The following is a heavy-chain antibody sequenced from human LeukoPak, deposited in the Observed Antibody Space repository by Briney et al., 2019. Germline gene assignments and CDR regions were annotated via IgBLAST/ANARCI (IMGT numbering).Heavy chain of an antibody. CDR1: GFTFSNYA. D-gene: IGHD6-13*01. CDR3: ARVRAAAGLDY. Sequence: GGSLRLSCAASGFTFSNYAMSWVRQAPGKGLEWVSVIYSGGSTYYADSVKGRYTISRDNSKNTLYLQMNSLRAEDTAVYYCARVRAAAGLDYWGQGTLDTVSS. J-gene: IGHJ4*02. CDR2: IYSGGST. V-gene: IGHV3-66*01.